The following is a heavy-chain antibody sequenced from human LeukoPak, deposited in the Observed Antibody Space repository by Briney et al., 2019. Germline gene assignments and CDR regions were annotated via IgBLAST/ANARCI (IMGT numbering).Heavy chain of an antibody. J-gene: IGHJ4*02. Sequence: ASVKVSCKASGYTFTGYYMHWVRQAPGQGLEWMGWINPNSGGTNFAQKFQGRVTMTRDTSISTAYMELSRLRSEDTAVYYCASRSSARTSGWFHYWGQGTLVTVSS. V-gene: IGHV1-2*02. CDR2: INPNSGGT. CDR3: ASRSSARTSGWFHY. D-gene: IGHD6-19*01. CDR1: GYTFTGYY.